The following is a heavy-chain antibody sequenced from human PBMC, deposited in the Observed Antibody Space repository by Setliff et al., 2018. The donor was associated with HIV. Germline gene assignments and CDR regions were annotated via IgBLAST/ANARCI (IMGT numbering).Heavy chain of an antibody. J-gene: IGHJ1*01. CDR3: ARDPAPSSSASYFQH. CDR1: GFTFTSSA. Sequence: SVKVSCKASGFTFTSSAMQWVRQARGQRLEWIGWIVVGSGSTTYAQKFQGRVTMTRDTSTSTVYMELSSLRSEDTAVYYCARDPAPSSSASYFQHWGQGTPVTVSS. V-gene: IGHV1-58*02. D-gene: IGHD6-6*01. CDR2: IVVGSGST.